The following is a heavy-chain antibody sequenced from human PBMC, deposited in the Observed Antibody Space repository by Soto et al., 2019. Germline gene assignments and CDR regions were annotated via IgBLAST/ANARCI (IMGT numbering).Heavy chain of an antibody. V-gene: IGHV4-34*01. J-gene: IGHJ5*02. CDR1: GGSFSGYY. CDR3: ARPERLTFIVVVRTNWFDP. D-gene: IGHD2-15*01. CDR2: INHSGST. Sequence: SETLSLTCAVYGGSFSGYYWSWIRQPPGKGLEWIGEINHSGSTNYNPSLSSRVTISVDPSKNQFSLKLSSVTAADTAVYYCARPERLTFIVVVRTNWFDPWGEGTLVTVSS.